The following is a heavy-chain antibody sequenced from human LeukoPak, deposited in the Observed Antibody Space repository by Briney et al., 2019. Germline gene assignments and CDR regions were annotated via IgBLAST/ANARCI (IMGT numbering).Heavy chain of an antibody. D-gene: IGHD3-10*01. V-gene: IGHV4-61*02. CDR2: IYTTGST. CDR1: GGSISSGSYY. Sequence: SETLSLTCTVSGGSISSGSYYWSWIRQPAGKGLEWIGRIYTTGSTNYNPSLKSRLTISVDTSKNQFSLKLRSVTAADTAVYYCARHLWYGSGSYSGYWGQGTLVTVSS. J-gene: IGHJ4*02. CDR3: ARHLWYGSGSYSGY.